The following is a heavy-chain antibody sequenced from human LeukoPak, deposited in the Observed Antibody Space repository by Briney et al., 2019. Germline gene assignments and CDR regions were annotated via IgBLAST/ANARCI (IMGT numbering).Heavy chain of an antibody. V-gene: IGHV3-7*01. CDR3: ARDKGVVGTLAP. CDR1: GFMFSSYW. Sequence: PGGSLRLSCAASGFMFSSYWMCWVRQAPEKGLEWVANIKEDGSEKYFVDSVKGRFTISRDNAKNSLYLQMNSLRAEDTAIYYCARDKGVVGTLAPWGQGTLVTVSS. CDR2: IKEDGSEK. D-gene: IGHD2-21*01. J-gene: IGHJ5*02.